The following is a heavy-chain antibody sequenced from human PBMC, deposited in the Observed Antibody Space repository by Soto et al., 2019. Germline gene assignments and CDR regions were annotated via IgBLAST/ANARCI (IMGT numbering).Heavy chain of an antibody. J-gene: IGHJ5*02. CDR1: GFTFSSYS. D-gene: IGHD6-19*01. CDR3: ARDWKQWLVRTNNWFDP. V-gene: IGHV3-21*01. Sequence: EVQLVESGGGLVKPGGSLRLSCAASGFTFSSYSMNWVRQAPGKGLEWVSSISSSSSYIYYADSVKGRFTISRDNAKNSLYLQMNSLRAEDTAVYYCARDWKQWLVRTNNWFDPWGQGTLVTVSS. CDR2: ISSSSSYI.